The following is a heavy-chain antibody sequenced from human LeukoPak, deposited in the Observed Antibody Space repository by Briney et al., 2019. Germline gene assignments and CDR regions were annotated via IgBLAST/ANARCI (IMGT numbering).Heavy chain of an antibody. Sequence: SETLSLTCTVSGGSISDYYWSWIRQPAGKGLEWIGRIYTTGNTNYNPSLKSRVTMSVDTSKNQFSLKLSSVTAADTAVYYCARNRKGIGEFYFFDCWGQGVLVTVSS. CDR3: ARNRKGIGEFYFFDC. D-gene: IGHD3-10*01. J-gene: IGHJ4*02. CDR1: GGSISDYY. V-gene: IGHV4-4*07. CDR2: IYTTGNT.